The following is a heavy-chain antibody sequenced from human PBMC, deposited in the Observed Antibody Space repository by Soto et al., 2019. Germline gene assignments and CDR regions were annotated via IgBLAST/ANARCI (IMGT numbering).Heavy chain of an antibody. Sequence: QVQLVQSGAEVKKPGASVKVSCKASGYTFTGYYMHWVRQAPGQGLEWMGWINPNSGGTNYAQKFQGWVTMTRDTSISTADMELSRLRSDDTAVYYCARTTVKSDRRKNYYGMDVWGQGTTVTVSS. CDR3: ARTTVKSDRRKNYYGMDV. V-gene: IGHV1-2*04. D-gene: IGHD4-17*01. J-gene: IGHJ6*02. CDR1: GYTFTGYY. CDR2: INPNSGGT.